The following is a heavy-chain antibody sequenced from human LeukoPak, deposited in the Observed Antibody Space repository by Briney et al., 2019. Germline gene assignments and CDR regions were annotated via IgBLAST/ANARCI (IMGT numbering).Heavy chain of an antibody. V-gene: IGHV3-53*01. CDR3: ARGAHSSNWPGIDY. D-gene: IGHD1-1*01. CDR2: IYSGGTT. J-gene: IGHJ4*02. CDR1: GFMVIDNY. Sequence: GGSLGFSCAASGFMVIDNYMTWVRQTPGRGLEWLSVIYSGGTTYYADSVKGRFVISRDHSNNSVSLQMTDLRVEDTAIYYCARGAHSSNWPGIDYWGQGTLVTVSS.